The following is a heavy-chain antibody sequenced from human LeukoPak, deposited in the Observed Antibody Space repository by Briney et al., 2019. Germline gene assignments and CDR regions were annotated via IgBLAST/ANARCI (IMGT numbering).Heavy chain of an antibody. J-gene: IGHJ4*02. D-gene: IGHD2-2*01. CDR3: ATGGPDHKTYYFDY. Sequence: GASVKVSCKVSVYTLVELSMHWVRQLPGKGFEWMGGFDPEDDETIYAQKFQGRVTVTEDTSTDTAYMELSSLRCEDTAVYYCATGGPDHKTYYFDYWGQGTLVTVSS. CDR1: VYTLVELS. CDR2: FDPEDDET. V-gene: IGHV1-24*01.